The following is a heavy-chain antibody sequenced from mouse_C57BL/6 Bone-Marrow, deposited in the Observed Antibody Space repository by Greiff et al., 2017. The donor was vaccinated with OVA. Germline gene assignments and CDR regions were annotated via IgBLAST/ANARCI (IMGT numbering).Heavy chain of an antibody. CDR1: GYTFTDYY. D-gene: IGHD1-1*01. CDR3: ARSGTSVVRDWYFDV. Sequence: EVQLQQSGPELVKPGASVKISCKASGYTFTDYYMNWVKQSHGQSLEWIGDINPNNGGTSYNQKFKGKATLTVDKSSSTAYMQLRSLTSEDSAVYYCARSGTSVVRDWYFDVWGTGTTVTVSS. J-gene: IGHJ1*03. CDR2: INPNNGGT. V-gene: IGHV1-26*01.